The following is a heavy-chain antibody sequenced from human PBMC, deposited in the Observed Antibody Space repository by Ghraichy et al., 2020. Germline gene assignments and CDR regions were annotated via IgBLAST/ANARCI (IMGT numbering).Heavy chain of an antibody. V-gene: IGHV3-33*01. J-gene: IGHJ4*02. CDR3: ARDPSTGFLEWLFDY. CDR1: GFTFSSYG. D-gene: IGHD3-3*01. CDR2: IWYDGSNK. Sequence: GESMNISCAASGFTFSSYGMHWVRQAPGKGLEWVAVIWYDGSNKYYADSVKGRFTISRDNSKNTLYLQMNSLRAEDTAVYYCARDPSTGFLEWLFDYWGQGTLVTVSS.